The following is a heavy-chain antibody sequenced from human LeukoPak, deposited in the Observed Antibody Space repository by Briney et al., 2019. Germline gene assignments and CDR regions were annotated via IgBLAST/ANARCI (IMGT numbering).Heavy chain of an antibody. V-gene: IGHV3-30*18. CDR2: ISYDGSNK. CDR3: AKSHLRVVVITYYFDY. D-gene: IGHD3-22*01. Sequence: PGGSLRLSCAASGFTFSSYGMHWVRQAPGKGLEWVAVISYDGSNKYYADSVKGRFTISRDNSKNTLYLQMNSLRAEDTAVYYCAKSHLRVVVITYYFDYWGQGTTVTVSS. CDR1: GFTFSSYG. J-gene: IGHJ4*01.